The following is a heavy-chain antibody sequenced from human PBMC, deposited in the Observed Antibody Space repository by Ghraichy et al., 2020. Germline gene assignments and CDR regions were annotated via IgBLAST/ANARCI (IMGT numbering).Heavy chain of an antibody. V-gene: IGHV3-15*01. J-gene: IGHJ4*02. CDR3: TSGTGKSDFDY. CDR2: IKSKTDGGTR. Sequence: GGSLRLSCAASGFTFSEAWMSWVRQAPGKGLEWVGRIKSKTDGGTRDFAAPVKGRFAISRDDSKNMVFLQMSSLKTEDTAIYYCTSGTGKSDFDYWGQGTLVTVSS. CDR1: GFTFSEAW.